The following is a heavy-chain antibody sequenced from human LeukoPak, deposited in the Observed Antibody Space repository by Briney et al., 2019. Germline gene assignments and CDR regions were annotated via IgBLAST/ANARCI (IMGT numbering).Heavy chain of an antibody. J-gene: IGHJ6*03. Sequence: GGSLRLSCAASGFTFSSYAMSWVRQAPGKGLEWVSTFSGSGGSTHYADSVKGRFTISRDNSKNTLYLQMNSLRAEDTAVCYCARDQEDIVVVPAASAKYYYYYYMDVWGKGTTVTISS. D-gene: IGHD2-2*01. CDR1: GFTFSSYA. CDR2: FSGSGGST. V-gene: IGHV3-23*01. CDR3: ARDQEDIVVVPAASAKYYYYYYMDV.